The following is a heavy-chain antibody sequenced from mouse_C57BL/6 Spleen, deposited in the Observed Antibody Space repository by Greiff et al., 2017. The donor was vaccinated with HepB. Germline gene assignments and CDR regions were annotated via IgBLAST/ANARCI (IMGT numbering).Heavy chain of an antibody. Sequence: QVQLQQSGPGLVQPSQSLSITCPVSGFSLTSYGVHWVRQSPGKGLEWLGVIWSGGSTDYNAAFISRLSISKDNSKSQVFFKMNSLQADDTAIYYCARNGNSNYGYAMDYWGQGTSVTVSS. CDR1: GFSLTSYG. CDR2: IWSGGST. D-gene: IGHD2-5*01. V-gene: IGHV2-2*01. J-gene: IGHJ4*01. CDR3: ARNGNSNYGYAMDY.